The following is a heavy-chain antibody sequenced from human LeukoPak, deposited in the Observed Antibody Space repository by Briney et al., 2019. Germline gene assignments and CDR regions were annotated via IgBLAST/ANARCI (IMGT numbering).Heavy chain of an antibody. D-gene: IGHD4-17*01. V-gene: IGHV4-59*01. CDR2: IYYSGST. CDR1: GGSISSYY. CDR3: AREVYGDYVSSSMDV. J-gene: IGHJ6*03. Sequence: SETLSLTCTVSGGSISSYYWSWIRQPPGKGLEWIGYIYYSGSTNYNPSLKSRVTISVDTSKNQFSLKLSSVTAADTAVYYCAREVYGDYVSSSMDVWGKGTTVTISS.